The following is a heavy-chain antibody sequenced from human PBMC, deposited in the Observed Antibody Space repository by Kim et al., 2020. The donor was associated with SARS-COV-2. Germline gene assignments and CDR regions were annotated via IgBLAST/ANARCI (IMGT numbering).Heavy chain of an antibody. V-gene: IGHV4-59*01. CDR1: GGSISSYY. Sequence: LETLSLTCTVSGGSISSYYWSWIRQPPGKGLEWIGYIYYSGSTNYNPSLKSRVTISVDTSKNQFSLKLSSVTAADTAVYYCARDLSGAFDYWGQGTLVTVSS. CDR3: ARDLSGAFDY. CDR2: IYYSGST. J-gene: IGHJ4*02.